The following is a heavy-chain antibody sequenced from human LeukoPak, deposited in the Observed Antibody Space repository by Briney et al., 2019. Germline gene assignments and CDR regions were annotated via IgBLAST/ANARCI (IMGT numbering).Heavy chain of an antibody. Sequence: GGSLRLSCAASGFTFNRYSMSWVRQAPGKGLEWVSIISGGSDDIYYADSVKGRFTISRDNAKNSLYLQMNSLRAEDTAVYYCARDNKNGGYWGQGTLVTVSS. CDR3: ARDNKNGGY. D-gene: IGHD1/OR15-1a*01. CDR1: GFTFNRYS. J-gene: IGHJ4*02. V-gene: IGHV3-21*01. CDR2: ISGGSDDI.